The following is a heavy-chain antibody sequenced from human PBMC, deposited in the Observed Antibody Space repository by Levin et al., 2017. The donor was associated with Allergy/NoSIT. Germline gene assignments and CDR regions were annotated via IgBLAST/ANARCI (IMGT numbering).Heavy chain of an antibody. V-gene: IGHV3-48*02. CDR1: GFTFSSYS. CDR3: WRDPDWLDP. CDR2: ISRSSTV. Sequence: PGGSLRLSCAAYGFTFSSYSMNWVRQAPGKGLQWVSYISRSSTVYYADSVKGGFTISRDNAKNSLHLQMNSLRDAATAVFYCWRDPDWLDPWGQGTLVTVSS. J-gene: IGHJ5*02.